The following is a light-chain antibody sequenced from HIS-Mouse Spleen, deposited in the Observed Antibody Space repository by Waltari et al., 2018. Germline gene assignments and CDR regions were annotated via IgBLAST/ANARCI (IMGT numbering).Light chain of an antibody. CDR3: QQLNSYPPT. J-gene: IGKJ1*01. Sequence: DIQLTQSPSFLSASVGDRVTITCRASQGISSYLAWYQQKPGKAPKLLIYAASTLQSGVPSRLSGSGSGTEFTLTISSLQPVDFATYYCQQLNSYPPTFGQGTKVEIK. V-gene: IGKV1-9*01. CDR1: QGISSY. CDR2: AAS.